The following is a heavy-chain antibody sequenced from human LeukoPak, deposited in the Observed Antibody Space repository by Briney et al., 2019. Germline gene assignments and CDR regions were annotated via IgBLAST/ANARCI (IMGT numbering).Heavy chain of an antibody. J-gene: IGHJ4*02. Sequence: SETLSLTCTVSGGSISSGDYYWSWIRQPPGKGLEWIGYIYYSGSTYYNPSLKSRVTISVDTSKNQFSLKLSSVTAVDTAVYYCARVLWELPELHFDYWGQGTLVTVSS. V-gene: IGHV4-30-4*01. CDR3: ARVLWELPELHFDY. D-gene: IGHD1-26*01. CDR1: GGSISSGDYY. CDR2: IYYSGST.